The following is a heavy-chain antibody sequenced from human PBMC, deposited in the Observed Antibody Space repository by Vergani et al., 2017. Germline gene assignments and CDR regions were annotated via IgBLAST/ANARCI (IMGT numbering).Heavy chain of an antibody. CDR1: GGSISGGDFF. V-gene: IGHV4-30-4*08. Sequence: QVQLQESGPGLVKPSQTLSLTSTVSGGSISGGDFFWSWIRQPPGKGLEWVGYIHYSGRTYYNPSLKSRISISVDTSKNQFSLKLSSVTAADTAVYYCARATYYYGSGSYPWFDPWGQGTLVTVSS. CDR3: ARATYYYGSGSYPWFDP. CDR2: IHYSGRT. D-gene: IGHD3-10*01. J-gene: IGHJ5*02.